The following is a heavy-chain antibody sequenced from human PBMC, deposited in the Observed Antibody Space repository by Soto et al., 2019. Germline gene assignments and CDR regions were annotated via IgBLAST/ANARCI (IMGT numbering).Heavy chain of an antibody. CDR1: GFTFSTYA. J-gene: IGHJ4*02. CDR3: ARDRSTYGVCYAPSDY. V-gene: IGHV3-64*01. Sequence: GGSLRLSCATSGFTFSTYAMHWVRQAPGKGLEYVSAISSNGRSTYYANSVKGRFTISRDNSKNTLYLQMDSLRAEDMAVYYCARDRSTYGVCYAPSDYWGQGTLVTVSS. D-gene: IGHD2-8*01. CDR2: ISSNGRST.